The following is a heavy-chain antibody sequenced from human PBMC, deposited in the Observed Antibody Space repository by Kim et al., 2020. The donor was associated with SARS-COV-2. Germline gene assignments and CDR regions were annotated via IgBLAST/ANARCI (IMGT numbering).Heavy chain of an antibody. V-gene: IGHV3-48*02. CDR3: ARTVIGKINGMDV. CDR1: GFTFSSYG. CDR2: ITSSGNTI. D-gene: IGHD4-17*01. Sequence: GGSLRLSCAASGFTFSSYGINWVRQAPGKGLEWVLYITSSGNTIYYADSVKGRFTISRDNAKNSLYLHMNSLRDEDTAVYYCARTVIGKINGMDVWGQGTTVTVS. J-gene: IGHJ6*02.